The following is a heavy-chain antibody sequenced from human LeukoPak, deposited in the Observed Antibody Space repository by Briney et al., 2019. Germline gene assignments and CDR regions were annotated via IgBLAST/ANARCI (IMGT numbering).Heavy chain of an antibody. Sequence: GASVKVSCKASGYTFTSYYMHWVRQAPGQGLEWMGIINPSGGSTSYAQKFQGRVTMTRDTSTSTVYMELSSLRSEDTAVYYCARDRAEVAARRWTFDIWGQGTMVTVSS. D-gene: IGHD6-6*01. CDR2: INPSGGST. V-gene: IGHV1-46*01. CDR1: GYTFTSYY. J-gene: IGHJ3*02. CDR3: ARDRAEVAARRWTFDI.